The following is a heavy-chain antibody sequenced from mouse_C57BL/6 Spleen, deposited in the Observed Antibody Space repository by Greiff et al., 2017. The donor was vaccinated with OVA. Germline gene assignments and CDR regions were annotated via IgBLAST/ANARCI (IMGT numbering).Heavy chain of an antibody. D-gene: IGHD3-3*01. CDR2: IHPNSGST. Sequence: QVQLQQPGAELVKPGASVKLSCKASGYTFTSYWMHWVKQRPGQGLEWIGMIHPNSGSTNYNEKFKSKATLTVDKSSSTAYMQLSSLTSEDAAVYYCARDRARTGDYWGQGTTLTVSS. CDR1: GYTFTSYW. CDR3: ARDRARTGDY. V-gene: IGHV1-64*01. J-gene: IGHJ2*01.